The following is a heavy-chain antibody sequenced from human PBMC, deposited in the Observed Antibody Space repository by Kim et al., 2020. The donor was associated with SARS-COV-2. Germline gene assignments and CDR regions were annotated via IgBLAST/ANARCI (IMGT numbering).Heavy chain of an antibody. V-gene: IGHV3-23*01. J-gene: IGHJ6*02. CDR3: AKDKAAAEYYYYGMDV. Sequence: DTVKGRLTSPRDNSKNTLYLQMNSLRAEDTAVYYCAKDKAAAEYYYYGMDVWGQGTTVTVSS. D-gene: IGHD6-13*01.